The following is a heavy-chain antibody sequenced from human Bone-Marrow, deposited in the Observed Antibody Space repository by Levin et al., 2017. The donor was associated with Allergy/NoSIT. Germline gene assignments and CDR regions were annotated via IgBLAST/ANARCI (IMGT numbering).Heavy chain of an antibody. V-gene: IGHV4-59*03. D-gene: IGHD3-22*01. J-gene: IGHJ4*02. Sequence: PSETLSLTCTVSGGPISNYYWTWIRLPPGKGLECVGFFYYSGITDYNPSLKSRVTISVDTSKNQFSLRLNSVTAADTAVYYCAGGYYNSHYYLPYFGLWGQGVLVTVSS. CDR2: FYYSGIT. CDR3: AGGYYNSHYYLPYFGL. CDR1: GGPISNYY.